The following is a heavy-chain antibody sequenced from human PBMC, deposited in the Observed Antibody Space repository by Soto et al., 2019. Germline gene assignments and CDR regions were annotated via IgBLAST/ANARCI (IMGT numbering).Heavy chain of an antibody. J-gene: IGHJ4*02. CDR1: GFTFSSYA. D-gene: IGHD3-3*01. CDR3: AKSGAHYDFWSGRFNFDY. V-gene: IGHV3-23*01. CDR2: ISGSGGST. Sequence: GGSLRLSCAASGFTFSSYAMSWVRQAPGKGLEWVSAISGSGGSTYYADSVKGRFTISRDNSKNTLYLQMNSLRAEDTAVYYCAKSGAHYDFWSGRFNFDYWGQGTLVTVSS.